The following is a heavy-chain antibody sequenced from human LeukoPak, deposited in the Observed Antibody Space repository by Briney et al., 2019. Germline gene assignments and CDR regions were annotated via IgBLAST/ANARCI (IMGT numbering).Heavy chain of an antibody. V-gene: IGHV3-23*01. CDR3: AVLLLSAFDI. CDR1: GFTFSSYA. J-gene: IGHJ3*02. Sequence: PGGSLRLSCAASGFTFSSYAMSWVRQAPGKGLEWVSAISGSGGSTYYADSVKGRFTISRDISKSTLYLQMNSLRAEDTAVYYCAVLLLSAFDIWGQGTMVTVSS. CDR2: ISGSGGST. D-gene: IGHD2-15*01.